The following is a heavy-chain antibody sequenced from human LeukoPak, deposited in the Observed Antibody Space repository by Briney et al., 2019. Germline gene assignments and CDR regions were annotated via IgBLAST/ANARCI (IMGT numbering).Heavy chain of an antibody. CDR2: ISGYNGNT. J-gene: IGHJ4*02. CDR3: ARDPPRDYCSGGGCDHLGVFDY. CDR1: GYTFTNYG. D-gene: IGHD2-15*01. Sequence: ASVKVSCKASGYTFTNYGISWVRQAPGQGLEWMGWISGYNGNTNQAQKLQGRVTMTTDTSTSIVYMELRSLRSDDTAVYYCARDPPRDYCSGGGCDHLGVFDYRRQGTLVTVSS. V-gene: IGHV1-18*01.